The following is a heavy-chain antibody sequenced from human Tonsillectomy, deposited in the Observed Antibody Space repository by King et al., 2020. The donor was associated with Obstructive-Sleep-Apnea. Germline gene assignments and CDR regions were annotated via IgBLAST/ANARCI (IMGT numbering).Heavy chain of an antibody. CDR1: GFTFSSYG. J-gene: IGHJ6*02. CDR3: AKDLDGDYGMDV. V-gene: IGHV3-30*02. D-gene: IGHD3/OR15-3a*01. Sequence: VQLVESGGGVVQPGRSLRLSCAASGFTFSSYGMHWVRQAPGKGLEWVAFIRYDGSKKYYADSVKGRFTISRDNSKNTLYLQMNSLRAEDTAVYYCAKDLDGDYGMDVWGQGTTVTVSS. CDR2: IRYDGSKK.